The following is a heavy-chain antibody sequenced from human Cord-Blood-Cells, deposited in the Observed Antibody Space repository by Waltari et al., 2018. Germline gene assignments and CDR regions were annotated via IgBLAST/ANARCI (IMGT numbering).Heavy chain of an antibody. V-gene: IGHV1-2*02. J-gene: IGHJ4*02. CDR3: ARDPARSPVSPFDY. Sequence: QVQLVQSGAEVKKPGASVKVSCKASGYTFTGYYMHWVRQAPGQGLEWMGWINPNSGGTNDAQKFQGRVTMTRDTSISTAYMELSRLRSDDTAVYYCARDPARSPVSPFDYWGQGTLVTVSS. CDR2: INPNSGGT. CDR1: GYTFTGYY.